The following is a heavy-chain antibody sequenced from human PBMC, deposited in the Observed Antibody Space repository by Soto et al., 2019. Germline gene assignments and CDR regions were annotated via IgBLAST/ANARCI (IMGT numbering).Heavy chain of an antibody. D-gene: IGHD3-10*01. J-gene: IGHJ6*02. CDR1: GFTFSSYG. CDR2: ISYDGSNK. CDR3: AKDLRFPPLYYYYGMDV. V-gene: IGHV3-30*18. Sequence: GGSLRLSCAASGFTFSSYGMHWVRQAPGKGLEWVAVISYDGSNKYYADSVKGRFTISRDNSKNTLYLQMNSLRAEDTAVYYCAKDLRFPPLYYYYGMDVWGQGTTVTVS.